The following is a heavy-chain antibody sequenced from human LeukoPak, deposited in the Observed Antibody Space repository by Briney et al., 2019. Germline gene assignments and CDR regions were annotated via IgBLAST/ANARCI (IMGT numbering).Heavy chain of an antibody. V-gene: IGHV1-69*04. CDR3: ARDRQWRGTDAFDI. J-gene: IGHJ3*02. Sequence: SVKVSCKASGGTFSSYAISWVRQAPGQGLEWMGRIIPILGIANYAQKFQGRVTITADKSTSTAYMELSSLRSEDTAVYYCARDRQWRGTDAFDIWGQGTMVTVSS. D-gene: IGHD6-19*01. CDR2: IIPILGIA. CDR1: GGTFSSYA.